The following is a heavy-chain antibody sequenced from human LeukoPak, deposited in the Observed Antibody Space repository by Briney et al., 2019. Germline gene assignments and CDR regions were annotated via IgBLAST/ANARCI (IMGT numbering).Heavy chain of an antibody. D-gene: IGHD3-22*01. CDR3: ARSYYDSSGDYGAY. Sequence: ASVKVSCKASGYTFTGYYMHWVRQAPGQGLEWMGWINPHSGGTKYVQKFQGRVTMTTDTSISTAYMELSSLTSDDTAVYYCARSYYDSSGDYGAYWGQGTLVTVSS. CDR2: INPHSGGT. J-gene: IGHJ4*02. CDR1: GYTFTGYY. V-gene: IGHV1-2*02.